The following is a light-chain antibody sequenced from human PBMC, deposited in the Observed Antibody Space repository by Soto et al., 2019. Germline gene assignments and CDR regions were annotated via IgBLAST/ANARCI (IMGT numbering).Light chain of an antibody. V-gene: IGKV3-20*01. CDR2: GAS. Sequence: EIVLTQSPGTLSLSPGERATLSCRASQSVSSNYLAWYQQKRGQAPRLLIYGASSRATGIQTRFSGSGSGTDLTLTISRLEPEDFAVYYCQQYDTSPRTFGQGTKVEI. CDR1: QSVSSNY. J-gene: IGKJ1*01. CDR3: QQYDTSPRT.